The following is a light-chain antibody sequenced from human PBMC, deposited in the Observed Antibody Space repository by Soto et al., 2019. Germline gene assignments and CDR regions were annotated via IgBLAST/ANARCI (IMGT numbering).Light chain of an antibody. CDR3: QQYDTWPRT. Sequence: EIVMTQSPASLSVPPGERATLSCRASQSVSSNFAWYLQKPGQAPRLLIYGASTRATAVPARFTASGSGTEFTLTISSLQSDDFGVYYCQQYDTWPRTFGQGTKVDIK. J-gene: IGKJ1*01. CDR2: GAS. CDR1: QSVSSN. V-gene: IGKV3-15*01.